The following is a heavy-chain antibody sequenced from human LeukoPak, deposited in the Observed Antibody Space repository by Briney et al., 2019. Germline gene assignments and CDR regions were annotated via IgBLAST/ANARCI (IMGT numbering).Heavy chain of an antibody. D-gene: IGHD4-17*01. V-gene: IGHV4-39*01. Sequence: SETLSLTCTVSGGSISSSSYYWGWIRQPPGKGLEWIGSIYYSGSTYYNPSLKSRVTISVDTSKNQFSLKLSSVTAADTAVYYCARHSSLPTAPFDYWGQGTLVTVSS. J-gene: IGHJ4*02. CDR3: ARHSSLPTAPFDY. CDR2: IYYSGST. CDR1: GGSISSSSYY.